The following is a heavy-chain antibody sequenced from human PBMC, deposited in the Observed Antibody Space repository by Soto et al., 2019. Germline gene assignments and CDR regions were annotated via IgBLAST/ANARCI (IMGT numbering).Heavy chain of an antibody. J-gene: IGHJ4*02. CDR1: GYTFTNYA. V-gene: IGHV1-3*01. D-gene: IGHD6-19*01. CDR3: ARPNTGWDY. CDR2: INAGDGST. Sequence: QVQLVQSGAEVKKPGASVKVSCKASGYTFTNYAMHWVRQAPGHRLEWVGWINAGDGSTKYSQNFQGRVTITRDTSASTVFIELASLRSEDTDVYYCARPNTGWDYWGQGALVTVSS.